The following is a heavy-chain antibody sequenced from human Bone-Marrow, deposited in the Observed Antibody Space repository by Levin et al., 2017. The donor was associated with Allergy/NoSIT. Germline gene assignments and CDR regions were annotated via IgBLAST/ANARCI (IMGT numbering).Heavy chain of an antibody. D-gene: IGHD3-9*01. CDR1: GFNFNLYS. J-gene: IGHJ4*02. CDR3: AKDVNRGFDPNYFDS. Sequence: GESLKTSCAATGFNFNLYSMSWVRQTPGKGLEWVSGISGSAGRTYYADSVKGRFTISRDNTKNSLSLQIHSLRVDDTGVYYCAKDVNRGFDPNYFDSWGQGTVVTVSS. CDR2: ISGSAGRT. V-gene: IGHV3-23*01.